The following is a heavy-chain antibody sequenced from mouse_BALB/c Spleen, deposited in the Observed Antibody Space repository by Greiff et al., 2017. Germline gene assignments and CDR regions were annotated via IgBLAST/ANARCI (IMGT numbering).Heavy chain of an antibody. V-gene: IGHV1-5*01. CDR1: GYTFTSYW. Sequence: EVQLVESGTVLARPGASVKMSCKASGYTFTSYWMHWVKQRPGQGLEWIGAIYPGNSDTSYNQKFKGKAKLTAVTSTSTAYMELSSLTNEDSAVYYCTRWKLRPYYFDYWGQGTTLTVSS. D-gene: IGHD2-12*01. CDR2: IYPGNSDT. CDR3: TRWKLRPYYFDY. J-gene: IGHJ2*01.